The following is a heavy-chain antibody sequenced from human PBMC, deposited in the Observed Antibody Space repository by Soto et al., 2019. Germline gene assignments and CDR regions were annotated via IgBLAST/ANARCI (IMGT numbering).Heavy chain of an antibody. D-gene: IGHD3-3*01. CDR1: GGSIISTDW. CDR3: ARDERTTTYYARGMDV. V-gene: IGHV4-4*02. CDR2: IHHSGTT. Sequence: QVQLQESGPGLVKPSGTLSLTCTVSGGSIISTDWWSWVRQPPGKGLEWIGEIHHSGTTNYNPSLKSRVNISVDQSKNQFSLRMTSVTAADTAVYYCARDERTTTYYARGMDVWGHGTTVTVSS. J-gene: IGHJ6*02.